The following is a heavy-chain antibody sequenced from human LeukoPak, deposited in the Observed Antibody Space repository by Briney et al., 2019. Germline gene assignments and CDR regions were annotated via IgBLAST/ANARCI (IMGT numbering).Heavy chain of an antibody. V-gene: IGHV1-46*01. J-gene: IGHJ4*02. CDR2: INPSGGST. CDR3: ARRSSGYDLDY. CDR1: GYTFTSYY. Sequence: ASVKVSCKAPGYTFTSYYMHWVRQAPGQGLEWMGIINPSGGSTSYAQKFQGRVTMTRDTSTSTVYMELSSLRSEDTAVYYCARRSSGYDLDYWGQGTLVTVSS. D-gene: IGHD5-12*01.